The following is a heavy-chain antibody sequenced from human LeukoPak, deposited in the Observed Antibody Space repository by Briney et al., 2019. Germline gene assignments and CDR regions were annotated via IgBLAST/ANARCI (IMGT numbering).Heavy chain of an antibody. Sequence: ASVKVSCKASGYTFTSYAMNWVRQAPGQGLEWMGWINTNTGNPTYAQGFTGRFVFSLDTSVSTAYLQISSLKAEDTAVYYCARNPNSYYDILTGYSNWFDPWGQGTLVTASS. CDR3: ARNPNSYYDILTGYSNWFDP. CDR1: GYTFTSYA. CDR2: INTNTGNP. J-gene: IGHJ5*02. V-gene: IGHV7-4-1*02. D-gene: IGHD3-9*01.